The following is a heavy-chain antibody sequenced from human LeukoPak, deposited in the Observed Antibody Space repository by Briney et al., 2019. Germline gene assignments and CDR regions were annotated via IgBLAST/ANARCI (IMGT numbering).Heavy chain of an antibody. CDR1: GFTFSSYW. J-gene: IGHJ4*02. Sequence: GGSLRLSCAASGFTFSSYWMHWVRRAPGKGLVWVSRIKSDGSSTSYADSVKGRFTTSSDDAKNTLYLQMNSLRAEDTAVYYCARSDYFDYWGQGTLVTVSS. CDR2: IKSDGSST. CDR3: ARSDYFDY. V-gene: IGHV3-74*01.